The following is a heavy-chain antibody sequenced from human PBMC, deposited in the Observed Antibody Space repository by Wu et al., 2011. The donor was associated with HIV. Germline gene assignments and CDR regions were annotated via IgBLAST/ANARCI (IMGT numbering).Heavy chain of an antibody. CDR3: AWGDQTDAFDI. Sequence: QVQLVQSGPEVKKPGSSVKVSCQASGGTFKTYAISWVRQAPGQGLEWMGGIIPLSGTANYAQRFQDRVTITADTSTDTMYMELSSLRSEDTAIYYCAWGDQTDAFDIWGQGTLVTVSS. V-gene: IGHV1-69*14. J-gene: IGHJ3*02. CDR2: IIPLSGTA. D-gene: IGHD3-10*01. CDR1: GGTFKTYA.